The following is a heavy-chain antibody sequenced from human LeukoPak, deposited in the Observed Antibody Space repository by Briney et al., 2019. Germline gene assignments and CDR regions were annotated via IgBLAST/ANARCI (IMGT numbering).Heavy chain of an antibody. D-gene: IGHD3-22*01. CDR1: GGSMSRYY. CDR2: MYYTGST. Sequence: SETLSLTCTVSGGSMSRYYWSWIRQPPGKGLEWIAYMYYTGSTTYNPSLESRVTISVDTSKIQFSLKLSAVTAADTAVYYCARWGADSYDSSGYYLDYWGQGTLVTVSS. J-gene: IGHJ4*02. V-gene: IGHV4-59*08. CDR3: ARWGADSYDSSGYYLDY.